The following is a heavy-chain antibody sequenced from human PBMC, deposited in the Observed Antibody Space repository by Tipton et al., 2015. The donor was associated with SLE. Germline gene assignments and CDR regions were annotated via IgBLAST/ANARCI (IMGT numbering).Heavy chain of an antibody. CDR2: IYYSGDT. D-gene: IGHD3/OR15-3a*01. V-gene: IGHV4-59*11. Sequence: TLSLTCTVSGGSISGHYWSWIRQPPGKALEWIGYIYYSGDTNYNPSLKSRVTFSVDTSKNQFSLNLNSVTAADTAIYFCARDIGGLWPRSDYWGQGILVTVSS. CDR1: GGSISGHY. CDR3: ARDIGGLWPRSDY. J-gene: IGHJ4*02.